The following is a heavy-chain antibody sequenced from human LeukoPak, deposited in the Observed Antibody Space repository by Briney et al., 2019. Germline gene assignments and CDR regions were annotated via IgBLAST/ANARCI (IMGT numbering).Heavy chain of an antibody. CDR2: VHYSGAT. CDR3: ARAVDNSIDL. V-gene: IGHV4-39*01. CDR1: AGSITSYY. D-gene: IGHD2/OR15-2a*01. J-gene: IGHJ5*02. Sequence: SETLSLTCNVSAGSITSYYWGWARQPPGKGLEYIGTVHYSGATFFNPSLRSRLTMSVDTSKNQVSLKLNSVTAADTALYSCARAVDNSIDLWGQGFLVTVTS.